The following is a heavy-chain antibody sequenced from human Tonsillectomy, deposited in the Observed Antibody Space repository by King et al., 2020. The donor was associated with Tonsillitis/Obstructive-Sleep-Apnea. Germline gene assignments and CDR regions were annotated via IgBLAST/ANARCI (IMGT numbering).Heavy chain of an antibody. V-gene: IGHV3-33*01. CDR1: GFVFSSYG. D-gene: IGHD3-16*01. Sequence: VQLVESGGTVVQPGRSLRLSCTTSGFVFSSYGMHWVRLAPGRGPEWVALIWYDGSDKYYADSVKGRFTISRDNSRGTLSLHLNSLRAEDTAVYYCARSQGVARVHGFGAYYFDYWGRGTLVTVSS. CDR2: IWYDGSDK. CDR3: ARSQGVARVHGFGAYYFDY. J-gene: IGHJ4*02.